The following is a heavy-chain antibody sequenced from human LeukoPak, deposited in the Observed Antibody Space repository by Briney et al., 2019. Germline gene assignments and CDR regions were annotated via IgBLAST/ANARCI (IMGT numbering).Heavy chain of an antibody. Sequence: PSQTLSLTCTVSGDSISSGDYYWSWIRQPAGKGLEWIGRISSSGSTNYNPSLKSRVTMSVDTSKSQFSLKLSSVTAADTAVYYCARYRGGSGYHFDYWGQGALVTVSS. CDR3: ARYRGGSGYHFDY. D-gene: IGHD5-12*01. V-gene: IGHV4-61*02. CDR1: GDSISSGDYY. J-gene: IGHJ4*02. CDR2: ISSSGST.